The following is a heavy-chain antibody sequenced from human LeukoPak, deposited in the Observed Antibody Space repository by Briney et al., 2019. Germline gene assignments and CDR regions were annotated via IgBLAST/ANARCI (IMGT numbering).Heavy chain of an antibody. D-gene: IGHD3-3*01. V-gene: IGHV1-18*01. CDR3: ARDYAPDYDFWPLYYYYGMDV. CDR1: GYTFTSYG. CDR2: ISAYNGNT. Sequence: GASVKVSCKASGYTFTSYGISWVRQAPGQGLEWMGWISAYNGNTNYAQKLQGRVTMTTDTSTSTAYMELRSLRSDVTAVYYCARDYAPDYDFWPLYYYYGMDVWGQGTTVTVSS. J-gene: IGHJ6*02.